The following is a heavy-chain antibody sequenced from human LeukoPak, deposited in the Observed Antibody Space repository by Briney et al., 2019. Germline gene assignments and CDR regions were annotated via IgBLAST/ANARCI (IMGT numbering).Heavy chain of an antibody. CDR2: IIPIFGNA. CDR3: ARGGSGDGYNFHWYLDL. V-gene: IGHV1-69*05. Sequence: SVTVSFKASGGTFSIYAIIWVRQAPGQGREWMGGIIPIFGNANYTQNLQGRVTITTDESTSTAYMELSSLRSEDTAAYYCARGGSGDGYNFHWYLDLWGRGTLVTVSS. J-gene: IGHJ2*01. CDR1: GGTFSIYA. D-gene: IGHD5-24*01.